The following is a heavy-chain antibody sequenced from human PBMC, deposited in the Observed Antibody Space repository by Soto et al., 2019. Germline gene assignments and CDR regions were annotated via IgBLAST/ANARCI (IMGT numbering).Heavy chain of an antibody. CDR2: MNPNSGNT. J-gene: IGHJ5*02. Sequence: QVQLVQSGAEVKKPGASVKVSCKASGYTFTSYDINWVRQATGQGLEWMGWMNPNSGNTGYAQKFQVRVTMTRNTSLSTAYMELSCLRSEDTSYYYCSTRVRKWWFHPWGQGQLVTVSS. CDR1: GYTFTSYD. V-gene: IGHV1-8*01. D-gene: IGHD2-21*01. CDR3: STRVRKWWFHP.